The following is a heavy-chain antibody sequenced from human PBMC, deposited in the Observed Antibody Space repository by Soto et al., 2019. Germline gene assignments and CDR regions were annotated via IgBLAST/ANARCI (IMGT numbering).Heavy chain of an antibody. CDR3: ARDPRPSYESSGYYVSTY. Sequence: GSLRLSCAASGFTVSHYSMNWVRQAPGKGLEWVSFISSSSSYIYYADSVKGRFTISRDNAKNSLYLQMNSLRAEDTAVYYCARDPRPSYESSGYYVSTYWGQGTQVTVSS. J-gene: IGHJ4*02. V-gene: IGHV3-21*01. CDR1: GFTVSHYS. CDR2: ISSSSSYI. D-gene: IGHD3-22*01.